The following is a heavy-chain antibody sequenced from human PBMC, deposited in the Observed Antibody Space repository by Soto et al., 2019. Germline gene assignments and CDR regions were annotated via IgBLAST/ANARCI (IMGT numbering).Heavy chain of an antibody. Sequence: PSETLSLTCTVSGGSISSGGYYWSWTRQHPGKGLEWIGYIYYSGSTYYNPSLKSRVTISVDTSKNQFSLKLSSVTAADTAVYYCARGLAAPHYRDYYYGMDVWGQGTTVTVSS. J-gene: IGHJ6*02. CDR1: GGSISSGGYY. CDR3: ARGLAAPHYRDYYYGMDV. V-gene: IGHV4-31*03. D-gene: IGHD3-10*01. CDR2: IYYSGST.